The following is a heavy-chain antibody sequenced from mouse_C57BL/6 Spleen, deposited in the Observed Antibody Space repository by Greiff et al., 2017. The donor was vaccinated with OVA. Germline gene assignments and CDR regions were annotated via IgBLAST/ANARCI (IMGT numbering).Heavy chain of an antibody. CDR3: TSPDSSGPVGFAY. D-gene: IGHD3-2*02. V-gene: IGHV1-15*01. CDR1: GYTFTDYE. J-gene: IGHJ3*01. CDR2: IDPETGGT. Sequence: VQLVESGAELVRPGASVTLSCKASGYTFTDYEMHWVKQTPVHGLEWIGAIDPETGGTAYNQKFKGKAILTADKSSSTAYLELRSLASEDAAVYYCTSPDSSGPVGFAYWGQGTLVTVSA.